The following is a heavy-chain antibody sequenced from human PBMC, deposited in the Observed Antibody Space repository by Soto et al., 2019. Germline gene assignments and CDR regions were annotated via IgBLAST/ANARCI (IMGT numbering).Heavy chain of an antibody. CDR1: GFTFSSYS. J-gene: IGHJ4*02. CDR3: ATGTFNFDY. CDR2: ISGSGGST. V-gene: IGHV3-23*01. Sequence: XVCLRLSCAASGFTFSSYSMSWVRQAPGKGLEWVSSISGSGGSTYYADSVKGRFIISRDNSKSTLYLQMNSLRAEDTAVYYCATGTFNFDYWGQGTLVTV.